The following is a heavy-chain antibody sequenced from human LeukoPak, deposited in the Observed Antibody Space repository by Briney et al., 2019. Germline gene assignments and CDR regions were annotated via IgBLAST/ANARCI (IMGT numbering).Heavy chain of an antibody. J-gene: IGHJ5*02. CDR3: ARLSALRSLYWFDP. CDR1: GGSISSGGYS. CDR2: IYHSGST. D-gene: IGHD3-10*01. V-gene: IGHV4-30-2*01. Sequence: SQTLSLTCAVSGGSISSGGYSWSWIRQPPGKGLEGIGYIYHSGSTYYNPSLKSRVTISVDRSKNQFSLKLSSVTAADTAVYYCARLSALRSLYWFDPWGQGTLVTVSS.